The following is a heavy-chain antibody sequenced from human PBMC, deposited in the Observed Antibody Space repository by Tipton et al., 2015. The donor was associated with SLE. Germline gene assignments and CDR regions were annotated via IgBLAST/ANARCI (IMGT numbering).Heavy chain of an antibody. J-gene: IGHJ2*01. V-gene: IGHV4-61*02. Sequence: TLSLTCTVSGASITSGSYYWNWIRQPAGKGLEWIGRIYTSGTTNYNPSLKSRVTISLDRSKNQISLSLTTVTAADTAVYYCAGLFGGSRAGDVWGRGILVAVSS. CDR3: AGLFGGSRAGDV. D-gene: IGHD2-15*01. CDR1: GASITSGSYY. CDR2: IYTSGTT.